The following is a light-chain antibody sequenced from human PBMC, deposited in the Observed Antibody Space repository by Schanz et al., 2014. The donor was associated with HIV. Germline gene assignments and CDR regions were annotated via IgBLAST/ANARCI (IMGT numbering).Light chain of an antibody. J-gene: IGKJ3*01. Sequence: DIQMTQSPSSLSASVGDRVTMTCRASQSISTYLNWYQQKPGKVPKLLIYAASTLQSGVPSRFSGSGSGTDFTLTISSLQPEDVATYYCQKYDSAPLTFGPGTKVDIK. CDR3: QKYDSAPLT. V-gene: IGKV1-27*01. CDR1: QSISTY. CDR2: AAS.